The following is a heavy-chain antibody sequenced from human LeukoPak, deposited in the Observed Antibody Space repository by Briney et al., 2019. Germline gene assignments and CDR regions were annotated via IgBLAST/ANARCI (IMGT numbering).Heavy chain of an antibody. J-gene: IGHJ3*02. CDR2: IRGTDGYT. Sequence: PGGSLRLSCTASGFTFNIYAMSWIRQAPGKGLEWFSTIRGTDGYTYYADSVKGRFTISRDNSKNTLYLQMNSLRAEDTAVYYCAKDTRITMIVVVIPDAFDIWGQGTMVTVSS. CDR3: AKDTRITMIVVVIPDAFDI. V-gene: IGHV3-23*01. D-gene: IGHD3-22*01. CDR1: GFTFNIYA.